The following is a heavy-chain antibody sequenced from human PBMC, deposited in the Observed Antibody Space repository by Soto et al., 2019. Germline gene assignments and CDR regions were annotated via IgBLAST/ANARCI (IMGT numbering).Heavy chain of an antibody. CDR2: ISFDGSDT. Sequence: QVQLVESGGGVVQPGRSLRLSCAGSGFTFVSHAMHWVRQAPGKGLEWVAVISFDGSDTYYADSVKGPFTISRDNSKNTLFLRMTSLSADDTAVYYCAATPEWDLLHIWGQGTMVTVSS. J-gene: IGHJ3*02. V-gene: IGHV3-30*03. CDR3: AATPEWDLLHI. CDR1: GFTFVSHA. D-gene: IGHD1-26*01.